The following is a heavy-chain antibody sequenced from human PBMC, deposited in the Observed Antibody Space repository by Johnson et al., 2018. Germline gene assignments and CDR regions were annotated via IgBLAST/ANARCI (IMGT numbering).Heavy chain of an antibody. CDR1: GGTFSSYA. CDR3: ARNWGQLVSRIRYDYYGMDV. J-gene: IGHJ6*02. D-gene: IGHD6-13*01. CDR2: IIPMFGTV. Sequence: QVQLVESGAEVKKPGSSVKVSCKASGGTFSSYAISWVRQAPGQGLEWMGGIIPMFGTVNYAQKFQGRVTITADESTSTAYMERSSLRSEDTAVYYCARNWGQLVSRIRYDYYGMDVWGQGATVTVSS. V-gene: IGHV1-69*01.